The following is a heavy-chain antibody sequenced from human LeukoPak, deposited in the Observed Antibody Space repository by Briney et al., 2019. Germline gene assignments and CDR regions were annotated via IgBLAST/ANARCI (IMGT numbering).Heavy chain of an antibody. V-gene: IGHV4-4*07. CDR1: GGSISSYY. J-gene: IGHJ6*02. Sequence: SETLSLTCTVSGGSISSYYWSWIRQPAGKGLEWIGRIYTSGSTNYNPSLKSRVTMSVDTSKNQFSLKLSSVTAADTAVYYCARDFYGSGSFPPYYYYYYGMDVWGHGTTVTVSS. D-gene: IGHD3-10*01. CDR2: IYTSGST. CDR3: ARDFYGSGSFPPYYYYYYGMDV.